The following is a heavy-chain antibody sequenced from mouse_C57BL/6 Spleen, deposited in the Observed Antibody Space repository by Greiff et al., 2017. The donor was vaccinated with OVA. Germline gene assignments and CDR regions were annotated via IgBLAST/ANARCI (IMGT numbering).Heavy chain of an antibody. CDR3: TSMVTTGGFDY. Sequence: EVKLVESGTVLARPGASVKMSCKTSGYTFTSYWMHWVKQRPGQGLEWIGAIYPGNSDTSYNQKFKGKAKLTAVTSASTAYMELSSLTNEDSAVYYCTSMVTTGGFDYWGQGTTLTVSS. CDR2: IYPGNSDT. V-gene: IGHV1-5*01. D-gene: IGHD2-2*01. J-gene: IGHJ2*01. CDR1: GYTFTSYW.